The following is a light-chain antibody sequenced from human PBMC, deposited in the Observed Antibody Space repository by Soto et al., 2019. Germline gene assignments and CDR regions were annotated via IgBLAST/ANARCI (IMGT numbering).Light chain of an antibody. J-gene: IGKJ1*01. CDR1: QSVSSN. CDR2: GAS. CDR3: QHYGSSPPVT. Sequence: EIVMTQSPATLSVSPEERATLSCRASQSVSSNLAWCQQRPGQAPRLLIYGASTRATGIPDRFSGSGSGTDFTLTIRRLAPEDFAVYYCQHYGSSPPVTFGQGTKVDNK. V-gene: IGKV3-20*01.